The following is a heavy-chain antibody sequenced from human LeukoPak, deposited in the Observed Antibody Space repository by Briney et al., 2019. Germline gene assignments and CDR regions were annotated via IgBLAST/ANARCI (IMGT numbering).Heavy chain of an antibody. CDR3: ARERGNYDILTDYYEGNGFDP. J-gene: IGHJ5*02. CDR1: GYTFTDYY. CDR2: INPNSGGT. Sequence: ASVKVSCEASGYTFTDYYVHWVRQAPGQGLEWMGWINPNSGGTNYAQKFQGTVTMTRDTSISTAYMELTRLRSDDTAVYYCARERGNYDILTDYYEGNGFDPWGQGTLVTVSS. V-gene: IGHV1-2*02. D-gene: IGHD3-9*01.